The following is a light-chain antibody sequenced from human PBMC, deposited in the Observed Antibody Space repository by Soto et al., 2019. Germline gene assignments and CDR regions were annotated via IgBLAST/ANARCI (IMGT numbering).Light chain of an antibody. V-gene: IGLV2-8*01. CDR1: SSDVGGYNY. CDR3: SSHTTNYTYV. CDR2: EVT. Sequence: QSVLTQPPSASGSPGQSVTISCTGTSSDVGGYNYVSWYQQHPGKAPKLMIYEVTKRPSGVPDRFSGSKSGNTASLTVSGLQAEEEADYYCSSHTTNYTYVFGTGTRVT. J-gene: IGLJ1*01.